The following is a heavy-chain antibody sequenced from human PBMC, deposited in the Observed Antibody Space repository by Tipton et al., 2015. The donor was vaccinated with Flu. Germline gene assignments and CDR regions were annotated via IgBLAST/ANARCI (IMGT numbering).Heavy chain of an antibody. CDR1: GDSVRNDGYY. CDR2: IHNNGNT. J-gene: IGHJ4*02. D-gene: IGHD3-10*01. CDR3: ARVFYYGSGTFYDIGYYFDQ. Sequence: TLSLTCTVSGDSVRNDGYYWTWVRQFPGKGLEEMGNIHNNGNTYYNQSLKSRVTKSIDTSKNQFSLNLRSVSAADTAVYYCARVFYYGSGTFYDIGYYFDQWGQGMLVTVSS. V-gene: IGHV4-31*03.